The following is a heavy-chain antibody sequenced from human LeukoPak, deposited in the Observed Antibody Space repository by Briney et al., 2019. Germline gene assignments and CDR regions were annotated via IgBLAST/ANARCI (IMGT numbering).Heavy chain of an antibody. CDR3: ARDEKKYCSGGSCPAYFDY. CDR1: GYTFTSYG. J-gene: IGHJ4*02. V-gene: IGHV1-18*01. Sequence: ASVKVSCKASGYTFTSYGISWVRQAPGQGLEWMGWISAYNGNTNYAQKLQGRVTMTTDTSTSTAYMELRSLRSDDTAVYYCARDEKKYCSGGSCPAYFDYWGQGTLVTVSS. CDR2: ISAYNGNT. D-gene: IGHD2-15*01.